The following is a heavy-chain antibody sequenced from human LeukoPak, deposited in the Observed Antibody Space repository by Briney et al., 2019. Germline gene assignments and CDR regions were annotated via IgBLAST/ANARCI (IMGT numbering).Heavy chain of an antibody. V-gene: IGHV3-30*02. CDR3: AKGYCSDTSCYSGLD. Sequence: GGSLRLSCAASGFTFSSYGMHWVRQAPGKGLEWVAFIRYDGTNKYYADSVKGRFTISRDNSENTLSLQMNSLRPEDTALYYCAKGYCSDTSCYSGLDWGQGTLVTVSS. CDR2: IRYDGTNK. J-gene: IGHJ4*02. D-gene: IGHD2-2*01. CDR1: GFTFSSYG.